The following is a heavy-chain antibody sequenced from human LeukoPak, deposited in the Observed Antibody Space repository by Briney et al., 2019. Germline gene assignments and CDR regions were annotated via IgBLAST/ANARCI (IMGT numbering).Heavy chain of an antibody. V-gene: IGHV3-33*01. CDR3: VRYCNGGSCYRAAFDV. J-gene: IGHJ3*01. Sequence: PGGSLRLSCAASGFTFSDYGMYWVRQASGKGLEWVALIWYDGGKKYYTDSVRGRFTISRDNSKNTLYLQMNSLRAEDTAVYYCVRYCNGGSCYRAAFDVWGPGTTVTVSS. CDR2: IWYDGGKK. CDR1: GFTFSDYG. D-gene: IGHD2-15*01.